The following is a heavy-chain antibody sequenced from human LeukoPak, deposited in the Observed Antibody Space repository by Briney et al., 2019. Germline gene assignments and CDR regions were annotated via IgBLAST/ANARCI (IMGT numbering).Heavy chain of an antibody. J-gene: IGHJ3*02. V-gene: IGHV3-23*01. CDR2: ISGSGGST. CDR3: ATPLRYCSSSSCYDAFDI. Sequence: GGSLRLSCAASGFTFSSYAMSWVRQAPGKGLEWVPAISGSGGSTYYADSVKGRFTISRDNSKHTLYLQTNSLRAEDTAVYYCATPLRYCSSSSCYDAFDIWGQGTVVTVSS. D-gene: IGHD2-2*01. CDR1: GFTFSSYA.